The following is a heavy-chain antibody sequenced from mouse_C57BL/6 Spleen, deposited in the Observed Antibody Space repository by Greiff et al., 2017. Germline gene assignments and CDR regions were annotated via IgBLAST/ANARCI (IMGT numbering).Heavy chain of an antibody. Sequence: QVQLKESGAELVRPGASVTLSCKASGYTFTDYEMHWVKQTPVHGLEWIGAIDPETGGTAYNQKFKGKAILTADKSSSTAYMELRSLASEDSAVYYCTRDYDGYYSYYFDYWGQGTTLTVSS. CDR1: GYTFTDYE. D-gene: IGHD2-3*01. J-gene: IGHJ2*01. V-gene: IGHV1-15*01. CDR2: IDPETGGT. CDR3: TRDYDGYYSYYFDY.